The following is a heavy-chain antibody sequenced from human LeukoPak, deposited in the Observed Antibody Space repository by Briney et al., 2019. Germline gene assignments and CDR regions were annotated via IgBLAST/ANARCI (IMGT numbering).Heavy chain of an antibody. CDR2: ISGSGNNT. CDR1: GFTFTNYA. D-gene: IGHD1-26*01. Sequence: QTGGSLRLSCTASGFTFTNYAMSWVRQAPGKGLEWVSAISGSGNNTYYTNSVTGRFTISRDNSKNTVFLQMRSLRVEDTARYFFAKAMGEGWLLDSWGQGTLVTVSS. V-gene: IGHV3-23*01. J-gene: IGHJ4*02. CDR3: AKAMGEGWLLDS.